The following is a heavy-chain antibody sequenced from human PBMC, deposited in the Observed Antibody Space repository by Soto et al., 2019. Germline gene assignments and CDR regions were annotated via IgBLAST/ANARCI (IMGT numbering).Heavy chain of an antibody. CDR3: ARGPGYYFDY. CDR1: GFTVSNNF. J-gene: IGHJ4*02. Sequence: GGSLRLSCAASGFTVSNNFLSWVRQAPGKGLEWVSIIYSGGSTYYADSVKGRFTISRDNSKNTVYLQMGSLRAEDMAVYYCARGPGYYFDYWGQGTLVTVSS. CDR2: IYSGGST. V-gene: IGHV3-66*01.